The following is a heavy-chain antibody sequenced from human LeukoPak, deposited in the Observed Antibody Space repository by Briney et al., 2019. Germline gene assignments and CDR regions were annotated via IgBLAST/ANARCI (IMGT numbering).Heavy chain of an antibody. J-gene: IGHJ4*02. Sequence: ASVNVTFQASGYTFTDYYIHWVRQAPGQGLEWMGWINPNSGGTKYAQKFQGRVTMTRDTSITTAYMELSRLRSDDSAVYYCARGLYGGNPHSYWGRGTLVTVSS. V-gene: IGHV1-2*02. CDR1: GYTFTDYY. CDR3: ARGLYGGNPHSY. D-gene: IGHD4-23*01. CDR2: INPNSGGT.